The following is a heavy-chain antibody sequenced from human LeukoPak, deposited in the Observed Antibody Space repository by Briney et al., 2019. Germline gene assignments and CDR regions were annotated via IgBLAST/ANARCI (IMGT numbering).Heavy chain of an antibody. CDR1: GFTFSGYA. V-gene: IGHV3-64*01. CDR2: INNNGGGT. D-gene: IGHD6-19*01. Sequence: GGSLRLSCAASGFTFSGYALHWVRQAPGKGLQYVSTINNNGGGTFYANSVKGRFTISRDNSKNTLYLQMGSLRAEDMAVYYWAKGYSSGWLYPMDVWGQENTVTVSS. CDR3: AKGYSSGWLYPMDV. J-gene: IGHJ6*02.